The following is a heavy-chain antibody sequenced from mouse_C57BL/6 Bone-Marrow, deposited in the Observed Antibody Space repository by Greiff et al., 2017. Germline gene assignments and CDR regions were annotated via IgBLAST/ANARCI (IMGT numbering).Heavy chain of an antibody. CDR1: GFTFSSYG. CDR3: ARHMTDYSNYHYYYAIDY. Sequence: DVHLVESGGDLVKPGGSLKLSCAASGFTFSSYGMSWVRQTPDKRLEWVATISSGGSYTYYPDSVKGRFTISRDNAKNTLYLQISSLKSEDTAMYYCARHMTDYSNYHYYYAIDYWGQGTSVTVSS. D-gene: IGHD2-5*01. V-gene: IGHV5-6*01. CDR2: ISSGGSYT. J-gene: IGHJ4*01.